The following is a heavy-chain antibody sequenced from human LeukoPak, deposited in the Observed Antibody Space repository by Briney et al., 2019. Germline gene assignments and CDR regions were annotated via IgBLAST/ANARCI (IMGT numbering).Heavy chain of an antibody. CDR2: INPNSGGT. J-gene: IGHJ3*02. Sequence: GASVKVSCKASGYTFTGYYMHWVRQAPGQGLEWMGWINPNSGGTNYAQKFQGWVTMTRDTSISTAYMELSRLRSDDTAVYYCARDMSYYGSGRSGTGAFDIWGQGTMVTVSS. CDR3: ARDMSYYGSGRSGTGAFDI. CDR1: GYTFTGYY. V-gene: IGHV1-2*04. D-gene: IGHD3-10*01.